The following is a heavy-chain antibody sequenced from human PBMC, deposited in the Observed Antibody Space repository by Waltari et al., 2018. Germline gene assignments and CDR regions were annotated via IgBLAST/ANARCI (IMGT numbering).Heavy chain of an antibody. V-gene: IGHV3-23*03. CDR1: GFTFSSYA. CDR3: AKRSGSSSSCGFDY. D-gene: IGHD6-13*01. CDR2: IYSGGSI. J-gene: IGHJ4*02. Sequence: EVQLLESGGGLVQPGGSLRRSCAASGFTFSSYAMSWVRQASGKGLEWVSVIYSGGSIYYADSVKGRFTISRDNSTHTLYLQMNSLRAEDTAVYYCAKRSGSSSSCGFDYWGPGTLVTVSS.